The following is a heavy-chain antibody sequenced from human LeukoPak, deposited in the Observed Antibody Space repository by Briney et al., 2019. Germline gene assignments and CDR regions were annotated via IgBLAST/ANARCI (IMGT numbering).Heavy chain of an antibody. CDR3: ARDRGSSWYVDY. CDR1: GYSFTSYY. D-gene: IGHD6-13*01. CDR2: INPSSGGT. J-gene: IGHJ4*02. V-gene: IGHV1-2*02. Sequence: GASVKVSCKTSGYSFTSYYIHWVRQAPGQGLEWMGWINPSSGGTEYAQKFQGRVTMTGDTSISTAYMELSRLRSDDTAVYYCARDRGSSWYVDYWGQGTLVTVSP.